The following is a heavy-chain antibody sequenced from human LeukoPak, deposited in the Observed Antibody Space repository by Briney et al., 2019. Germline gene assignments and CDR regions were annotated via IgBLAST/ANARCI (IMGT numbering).Heavy chain of an antibody. CDR1: GGSISSSSYY. J-gene: IGHJ4*02. Sequence: SETLSLTCTVSGGSISSSSYYCRWIRQPPGKGLEWIGSIYYSGSTYYNPSLKSRVTVSVDTSKNQFSLKLSSVTASDTAVYYCARHDGIAKPHDFWGQGTLVNVPS. CDR3: ARHDGIAKPHDF. CDR2: IYYSGST. V-gene: IGHV4-39*01. D-gene: IGHD6-13*01.